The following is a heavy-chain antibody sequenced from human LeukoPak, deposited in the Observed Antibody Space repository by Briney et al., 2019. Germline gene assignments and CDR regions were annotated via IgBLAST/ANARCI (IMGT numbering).Heavy chain of an antibody. CDR3: ASILMAYGWL. V-gene: IGHV3-7*03. Sequence: GGSLRLSCAASGFTFSSYSMNWVRQAPGKGLEWVANIKKDGSERHYVDSVKGRFTIFRENAKNSLYLHMKSLRAEDTAVYYCASILMAYGWLWGQGVLVTVSS. CDR1: GFTFSSYS. D-gene: IGHD2-8*02. CDR2: IKKDGSER. J-gene: IGHJ4*02.